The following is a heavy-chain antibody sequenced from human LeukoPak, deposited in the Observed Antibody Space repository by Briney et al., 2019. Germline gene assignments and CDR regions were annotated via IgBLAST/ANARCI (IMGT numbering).Heavy chain of an antibody. CDR3: ASPSLSVSNGYDSPFVY. CDR2: IIPIFGTA. CDR1: GGTFSRFA. V-gene: IGHV1-69*13. J-gene: IGHJ4*02. D-gene: IGHD5-12*01. Sequence: GASVKVSCKASGGTFSRFAISWVRQAPGQGLEWMGGIIPIFGTANYAPNFQGRVMIIADESTSTAYMELSSLRSEDTAVYYCASPSLSVSNGYDSPFVYWGQGTLVTVSS.